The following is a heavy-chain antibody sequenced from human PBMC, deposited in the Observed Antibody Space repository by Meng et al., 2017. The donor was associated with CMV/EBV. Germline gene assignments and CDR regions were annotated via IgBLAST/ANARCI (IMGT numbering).Heavy chain of an antibody. CDR1: GYTFTSYY. Sequence: QGQLVGSGAEVQQPGASVKVSCKAAGYTFTSYYMHWVRQAPGQGLEWMGIINPSGGSTSYAQKFPGRVTMTRDTSTSTVYMELSSLRSEDTAVYYCARESGSVGDYWGQGILVTVSS. V-gene: IGHV1-46*01. CDR3: ARESGSVGDY. CDR2: INPSGGST. D-gene: IGHD1-26*01. J-gene: IGHJ4*02.